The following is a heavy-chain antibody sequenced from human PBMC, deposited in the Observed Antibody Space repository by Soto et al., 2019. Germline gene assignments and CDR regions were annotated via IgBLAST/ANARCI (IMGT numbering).Heavy chain of an antibody. D-gene: IGHD1-26*01. V-gene: IGHV4-59*01. Sequence: SETLSLTCTVYGGSISSYYWSWIRQPPGKGLEWIGYIYYSGSTNYNPSLKSRVTISVDTSKNQFSLKLSSVTAADTAVYYCARWGIVGPNAFDIWGQGTMVTVSS. CDR2: IYYSGST. CDR3: ARWGIVGPNAFDI. J-gene: IGHJ3*02. CDR1: GGSISSYY.